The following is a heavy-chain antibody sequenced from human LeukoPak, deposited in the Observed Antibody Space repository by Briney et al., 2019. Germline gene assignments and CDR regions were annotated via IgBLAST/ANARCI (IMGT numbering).Heavy chain of an antibody. J-gene: IGHJ6*03. Sequence: GGSLRLSCAASGFTFSSYAMSWVRQAPGKGLEWVSAISGSGGSTYYADSVKGRFTISRDNSKNTLYLQMNSLRAEDTAVYYCAKPSGCYYGYYYYYYMDVWGKGTTVTVSS. D-gene: IGHD1-26*01. CDR1: GFTFSSYA. CDR3: AKPSGCYYGYYYYYYMDV. CDR2: ISGSGGST. V-gene: IGHV3-23*01.